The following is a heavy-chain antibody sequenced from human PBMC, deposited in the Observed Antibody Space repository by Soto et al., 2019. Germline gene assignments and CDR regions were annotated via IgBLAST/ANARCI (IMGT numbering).Heavy chain of an antibody. CDR3: ARKGFIGNFAMDV. J-gene: IGHJ6*02. D-gene: IGHD1-26*01. CDR2: ISGHNGKA. CDR1: GYTFKSYD. Sequence: QVQLVQSGAEVKEPGASVTVSCKASGYTFKSYDVMWVRKAPGQGLEWMGWISGHNGKADYAENFQCRVSMTTDTSTATASMGLRGLRSDDTSVYYCARKGFIGNFAMDVWGQGTTVTVSS. V-gene: IGHV1-18*04.